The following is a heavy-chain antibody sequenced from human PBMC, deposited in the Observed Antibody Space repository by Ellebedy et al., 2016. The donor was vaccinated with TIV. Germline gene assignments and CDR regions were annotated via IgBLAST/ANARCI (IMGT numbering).Heavy chain of an antibody. CDR2: ISSSSTI. V-gene: IGHV3-48*01. Sequence: GGSLRLXXAVSGFTFSRYSMNWVRQAPGKGLEWVSYISSSSTIYYADSVKGRFTISRDKAKNSLYLQMNSLRAEDTAVYYCAAAAGAGDDAFDIWGQGTMVTVSS. CDR1: GFTFSRYS. J-gene: IGHJ3*02. D-gene: IGHD6-13*01. CDR3: AAAAGAGDDAFDI.